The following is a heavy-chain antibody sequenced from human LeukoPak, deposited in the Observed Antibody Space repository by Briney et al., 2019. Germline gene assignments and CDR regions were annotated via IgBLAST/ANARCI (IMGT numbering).Heavy chain of an antibody. CDR1: GGSFSGYY. Sequence: SETLSLTCAVYGGSFSGYYWSWIRQPPGKGLEWIGEINHSGSTNYNPSLKSRVTISVDTSKNQFSLKLSSVTAADTAVYYCARDGHGTLPFDYWGQGTLVTVSS. CDR2: INHSGST. CDR3: ARDGHGTLPFDY. D-gene: IGHD1-26*01. J-gene: IGHJ4*02. V-gene: IGHV4-34*01.